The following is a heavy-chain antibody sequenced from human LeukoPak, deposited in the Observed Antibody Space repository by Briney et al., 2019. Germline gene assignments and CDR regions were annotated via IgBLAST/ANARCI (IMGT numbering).Heavy chain of an antibody. CDR1: GYSFTSYW. CDR2: IYPGDSDT. Sequence: GXSLKISCKGSGYSFTSYWIGWVRQMPGKGLEGMGIIYPGDSDTRYSPSFQGQVTISADKSISTAYLQWSSLKASDTAMYYCARPTYYYDSSGYYYRLWGQGTLVTVSS. V-gene: IGHV5-51*01. CDR3: ARPTYYYDSSGYYYRL. J-gene: IGHJ4*02. D-gene: IGHD3-22*01.